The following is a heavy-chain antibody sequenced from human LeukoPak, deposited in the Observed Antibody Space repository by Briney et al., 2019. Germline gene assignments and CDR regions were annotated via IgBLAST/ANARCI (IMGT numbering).Heavy chain of an antibody. CDR3: ARSIGSSARSGSYYLNYYYYYMDV. D-gene: IGHD3-10*01. V-gene: IGHV4-39*07. CDR2: IYYSGST. J-gene: IGHJ6*03. CDR1: GGSIRSSSYY. Sequence: SETLSLTCTVAGGSIRSSSYYWGWIRQPPGKGLEWIGSIYYSGSTYYNPSLKSRVTISVDTSKNQFSLKLSSVTAADTAVYYCARSIGSSARSGSYYLNYYYYYMDVWGKGTMVTISS.